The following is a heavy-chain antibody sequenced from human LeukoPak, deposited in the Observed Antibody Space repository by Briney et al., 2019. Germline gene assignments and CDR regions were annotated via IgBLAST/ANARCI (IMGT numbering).Heavy chain of an antibody. CDR1: GGSINSGDYY. CDR3: ARDPPAYGDYSRGYGMDV. V-gene: IGHV4-30-4*01. CDR2: IYYSGNT. Sequence: PSETLSLTCTVSGGSINSGDYYWSWIRQPPGKGLEWIGYIYYSGNTYYNPSLKSRITISIDTSKIQFSLKLSSVTAADTAVYFCARDPPAYGDYSRGYGMDVWGRGTTVIVSS. J-gene: IGHJ6*04. D-gene: IGHD4-17*01.